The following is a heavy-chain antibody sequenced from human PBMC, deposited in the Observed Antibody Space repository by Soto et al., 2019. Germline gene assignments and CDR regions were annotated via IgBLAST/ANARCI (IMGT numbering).Heavy chain of an antibody. D-gene: IGHD3-10*01. J-gene: IGHJ3*01. Sequence: QVQLVQSGGDVKPPGASVKVSCTTFRYTFTSHGIAWVRQAPGQGLEWMGWISTFNGKPDYAQKFQGRVTMTADTLTSTVHMELRSLRSDDTAVYYCARLWTEPATFREAACALWGQGPKFPVSS. CDR1: RYTFTSHG. CDR3: ARLWTEPATFREAACAL. CDR2: ISTFNGKP. V-gene: IGHV1-18*01.